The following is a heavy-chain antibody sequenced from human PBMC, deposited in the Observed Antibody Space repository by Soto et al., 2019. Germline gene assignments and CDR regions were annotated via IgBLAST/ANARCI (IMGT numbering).Heavy chain of an antibody. D-gene: IGHD2-2*01. CDR3: ARSPPRIPPAVTLLY. V-gene: IGHV4-59*01. J-gene: IGHJ4*02. CDR2: IYYSGST. Sequence: SETLSLTCTVSGGSMSSYYWRWIRQPPGKGLEWIGYIYYSGSTNYNPSLKSRVTISVDTSKNQFSLKLSSVTAADTAVSYCARSPPRIPPAVTLLYWGPGALLTV. CDR1: GGSMSSYY.